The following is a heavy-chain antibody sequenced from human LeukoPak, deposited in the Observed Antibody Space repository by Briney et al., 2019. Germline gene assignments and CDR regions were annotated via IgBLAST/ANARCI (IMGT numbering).Heavy chain of an antibody. V-gene: IGHV3-30-3*01. Sequence: PGGSLRLSCSASGFTFSSYAMHLVRQAPGKGLEWVAVISYDGSNKYYADSVKGRFTISRDNSKNTLYLQMNSLRAEDTAVYYCARDKATVIPYYFDYWGQGTLVTVSS. J-gene: IGHJ4*02. CDR2: ISYDGSNK. CDR1: GFTFSSYA. D-gene: IGHD4-17*01. CDR3: ARDKATVIPYYFDY.